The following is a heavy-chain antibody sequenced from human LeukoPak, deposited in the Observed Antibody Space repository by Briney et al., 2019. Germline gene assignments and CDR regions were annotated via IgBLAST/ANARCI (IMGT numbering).Heavy chain of an antibody. CDR1: GGSISSGPY. CDR2: IYHSGST. Sequence: SQTLSLTCTVSGGSISSGPYWSWIRQPPGKGLEYIGYIYHSGSTYYNPSLKSRVTISVDRSKNQFSLNLISVTAADTAVYYCAKHSNWNAGVDWFDPWGQGTLVTVPS. J-gene: IGHJ5*02. V-gene: IGHV4-30-2*01. CDR3: AKHSNWNAGVDWFDP. D-gene: IGHD1-20*01.